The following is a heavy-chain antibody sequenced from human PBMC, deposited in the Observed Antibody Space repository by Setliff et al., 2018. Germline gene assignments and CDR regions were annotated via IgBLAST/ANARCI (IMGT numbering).Heavy chain of an antibody. D-gene: IGHD3-22*01. V-gene: IGHV3-20*04. CDR2: INWNGGST. Sequence: AGGSLRLSCAASGFTFDDYGMSWVRQAPGKGLEWVSGINWNGGSTGYADSVKGRFTISRDNAKNSLYLQMNSLRAEDTALYYCAKDEGMGNYYDSSGYFWGQGTLVTVSS. CDR1: GFTFDDYG. J-gene: IGHJ4*02. CDR3: AKDEGMGNYYDSSGYF.